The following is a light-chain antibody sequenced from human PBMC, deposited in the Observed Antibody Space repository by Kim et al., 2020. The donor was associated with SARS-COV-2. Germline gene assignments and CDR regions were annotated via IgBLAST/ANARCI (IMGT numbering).Light chain of an antibody. CDR2: GKN. CDR3: NSRDSNDNVV. V-gene: IGLV3-19*01. J-gene: IGLJ2*01. CDR1: SLGSYY. Sequence: VALGLTVRTTCQGDSLGSYYATWYQRKPGQAPILVIYGKNNRPSGIPDRFSGSSSGNTASLTITGTQAGDEADYYGNSRDSNDNVVFGGGTQLTVL.